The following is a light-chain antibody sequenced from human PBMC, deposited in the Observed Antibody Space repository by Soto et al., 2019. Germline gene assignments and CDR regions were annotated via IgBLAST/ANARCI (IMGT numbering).Light chain of an antibody. J-gene: IGKJ5*01. CDR1: QGVSSY. CDR2: GAY. Sequence: VLTQSPATLSLSPGDSATLSCRDSQGVSSYLAWYQQKPGQAPRLLMYGAYSRATGIPDTFSGSGSGTDFTHTITRLEPEDFAVYYCQQSNIWPPVTCGQGTRLDIK. CDR3: QQSNIWPPVT. V-gene: IGKV3-11*01.